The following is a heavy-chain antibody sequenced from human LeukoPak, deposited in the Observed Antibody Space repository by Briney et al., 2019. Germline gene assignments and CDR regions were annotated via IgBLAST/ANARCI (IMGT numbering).Heavy chain of an antibody. CDR2: IRSKANSYAT. D-gene: IGHD6-13*01. Sequence: PGGSLRLSCAASGFTFSGSAMHWVRQASGKGLEWVGRIRSKANSYATAYAASVKGRFTISRDDSKNTAYLQMNSLKTEDTAVYYCTRLSTGIAAAGHWGQGTLVTVSS. CDR3: TRLSTGIAAAGH. J-gene: IGHJ4*02. CDR1: GFTFSGSA. V-gene: IGHV3-73*01.